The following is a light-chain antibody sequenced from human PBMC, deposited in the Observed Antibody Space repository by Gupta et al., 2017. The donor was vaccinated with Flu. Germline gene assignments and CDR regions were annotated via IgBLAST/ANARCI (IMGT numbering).Light chain of an antibody. V-gene: IGKV1-39*01. Sequence: DIQMTQSPSSLSASVGDRVTITCRASQSISSYLNWYQQKPGKAPEFLMYAASSLQSGVPSRFSGSGSGTDFTLTISSLQPEDFATYYCQQSYSIPWTFGQGTKVEIK. CDR3: QQSYSIPWT. CDR2: AAS. CDR1: QSISSY. J-gene: IGKJ1*01.